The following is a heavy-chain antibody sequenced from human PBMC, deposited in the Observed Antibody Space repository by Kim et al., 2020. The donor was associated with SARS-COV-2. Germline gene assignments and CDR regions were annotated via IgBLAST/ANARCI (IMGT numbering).Heavy chain of an antibody. J-gene: IGHJ3*01. CDR2: YTT. Sequence: YTTEYAESVKGRFNISRDDRKNSLYLQMNSLNTEDTAMYYGARDFQGLSSWGQGTMVTVSS. V-gene: IGHV3-72*01. D-gene: IGHD6-19*01. CDR3: ARDFQGLSS.